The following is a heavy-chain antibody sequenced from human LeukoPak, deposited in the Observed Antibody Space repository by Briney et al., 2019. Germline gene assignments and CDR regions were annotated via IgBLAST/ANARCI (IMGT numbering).Heavy chain of an antibody. V-gene: IGHV3-20*04. D-gene: IGHD2-15*01. J-gene: IGHJ3*02. CDR3: ARDFLPLVDDAFDI. Sequence: GGSLRLSCAASGFTFDDYGMSWVRQAPGKGLEWVSGINWNGGSTGYADSVKGRFTISRDIAKNSLYLQMNSLRAEDTALYYCARDFLPLVDDAFDIWGQGTMVTVSS. CDR2: INWNGGST. CDR1: GFTFDDYG.